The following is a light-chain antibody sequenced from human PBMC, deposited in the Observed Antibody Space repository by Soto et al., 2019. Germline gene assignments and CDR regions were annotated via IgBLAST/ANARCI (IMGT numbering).Light chain of an antibody. CDR3: QQSYSSSWT. CDR1: QSISSY. J-gene: IGKJ1*01. V-gene: IGKV1-39*01. CDR2: AAS. Sequence: DIQMTQSPSSLSASVGDRVTITCRASQSISSYLNWYQQKPGKAPNLLIYAASSFQSGVPSLFSGSGSGSYFTLTIRSLQLEDFATYHCQQSYSSSWTFGQGIKVDIK.